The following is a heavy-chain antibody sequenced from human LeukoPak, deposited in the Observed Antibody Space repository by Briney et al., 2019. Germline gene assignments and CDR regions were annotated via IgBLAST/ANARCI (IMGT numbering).Heavy chain of an antibody. CDR2: IYYSGST. V-gene: IGHV4-59*08. Sequence: SETLSLTCTVSGGSISSYYWSWIRQPPGKGLEWIGYIYYSGSTNYNPSLKSRVTISVDTSKNQFSLKLSSVTAADTAVYYCARHSQWELLKGGWFDPWGQGTLVTVSS. J-gene: IGHJ5*02. D-gene: IGHD1-26*01. CDR1: GGSISSYY. CDR3: ARHSQWELLKGGWFDP.